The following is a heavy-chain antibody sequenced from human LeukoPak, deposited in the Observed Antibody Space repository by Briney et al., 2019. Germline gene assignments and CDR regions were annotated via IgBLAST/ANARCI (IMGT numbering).Heavy chain of an antibody. D-gene: IGHD3-22*01. Sequence: GTSVKVSCKASGFTFTSSAMQWVRQARGQRLEWIGWIVVGSGITNYAQKFQERVTITRDMSTSTAYMELSSLRSEDTAVYYCAADSSGYYSFDPWGQGTLVTVSS. V-gene: IGHV1-58*02. CDR2: IVVGSGIT. CDR1: GFTFTSSA. J-gene: IGHJ5*02. CDR3: AADSSGYYSFDP.